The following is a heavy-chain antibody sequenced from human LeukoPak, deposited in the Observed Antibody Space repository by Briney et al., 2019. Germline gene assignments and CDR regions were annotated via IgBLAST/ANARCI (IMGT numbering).Heavy chain of an antibody. CDR1: GGSISSYY. CDR3: ARAPGIAAAGTHFDF. D-gene: IGHD6-13*01. Sequence: SETLSLTCTVSGGSISSYYWSWIRQPPGKGLEWIGYIYYSGSAKYNPSLKSRVTISVDTSKNQFSLKLSSVTAGDTAVYYCARAPGIAAAGTHFDFWGQGTTVTVSS. V-gene: IGHV4-59*01. J-gene: IGHJ4*03. CDR2: IYYSGSA.